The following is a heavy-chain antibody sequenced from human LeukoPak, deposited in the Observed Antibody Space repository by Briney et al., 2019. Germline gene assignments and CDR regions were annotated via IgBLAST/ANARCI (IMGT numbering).Heavy chain of an antibody. CDR1: GFTFSDYY. CDR3: ARSALDILTGSDAFDI. J-gene: IGHJ3*02. D-gene: IGHD3-9*01. V-gene: IGHV3-11*04. CDR2: ISSSGSTI. Sequence: GGSLRLSCAASGFTFSDYYMSWIRQAPGKGLEWVSYISSSGSTIYYADSVKGRFTISRDNAKNSLYLQMNSLRAEDTAVYYCARSALDILTGSDAFDIWGQGTMVTVSS.